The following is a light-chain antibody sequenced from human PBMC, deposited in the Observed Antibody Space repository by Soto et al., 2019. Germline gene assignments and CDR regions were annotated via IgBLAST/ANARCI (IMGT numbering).Light chain of an antibody. Sequence: QLVLTQPPSVSGAPGQTITMSCTGSGSNVGASYDVHWYQVLPGAGPRLLIYKNNNRPSGVPDRFSGSKSGTSASLAITGLRAEDEADYYCQSYDNILSGPLFGAGTKLTVL. CDR3: QSYDNILSGPL. CDR1: GSNVGASYD. CDR2: KNN. V-gene: IGLV1-40*01. J-gene: IGLJ3*02.